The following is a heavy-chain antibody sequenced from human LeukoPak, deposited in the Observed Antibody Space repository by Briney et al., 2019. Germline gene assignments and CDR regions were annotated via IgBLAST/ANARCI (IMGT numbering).Heavy chain of an antibody. CDR3: AKDKEMATLSYYFDY. CDR2: ISGSGGLT. CDR1: GFTFSNYA. J-gene: IGHJ4*02. Sequence: GGSLRLSCAASGFTFSNYAMSWVRQAPGKGLEWVSSISGSGGLTYYADSVRGRFTISRDNSKNSLYLQMNSLRAEDTALYYCAKDKEMATLSYYFDYWGQGTLVTVSS. V-gene: IGHV3-23*01. D-gene: IGHD2-15*01.